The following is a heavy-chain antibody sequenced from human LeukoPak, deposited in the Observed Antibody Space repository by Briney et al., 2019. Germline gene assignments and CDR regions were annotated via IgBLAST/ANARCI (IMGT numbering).Heavy chain of an antibody. D-gene: IGHD3-10*01. CDR1: GGSISSGDYY. J-gene: IGHJ4*02. CDR3: ARDMYYYGSGSYISDY. Sequence: SQTLSLTCTVSGGSISSGDYYWSWIRQPAGKGLEWIGRIYTSGSTNYNPSLKSRVTISVDTSKNQFSLKLSSVTAADTAVYYCARDMYYYGSGSYISDYWGQGTLVTVSS. V-gene: IGHV4-61*02. CDR2: IYTSGST.